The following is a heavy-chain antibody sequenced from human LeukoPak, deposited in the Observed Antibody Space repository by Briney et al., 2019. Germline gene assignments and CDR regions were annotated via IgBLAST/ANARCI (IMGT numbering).Heavy chain of an antibody. J-gene: IGHJ6*02. V-gene: IGHV4-34*01. CDR1: GESFSGYY. Sequence: PSETLSLTCAVYGESFSGYYWSWIRQPPKKGLEWIGEINHSGSTNYNPSLKSRVTISVDTSKNQFSPKVRSVTAADTAVYYCARGHVGSYVYYYYYGIDVWGQGTTVTVSS. D-gene: IGHD6-6*01. CDR3: ARGHVGSYVYYYYYGIDV. CDR2: INHSGST.